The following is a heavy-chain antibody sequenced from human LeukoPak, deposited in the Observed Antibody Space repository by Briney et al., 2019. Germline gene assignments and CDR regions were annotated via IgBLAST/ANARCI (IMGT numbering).Heavy chain of an antibody. V-gene: IGHV4-39*01. CDR1: GGSISRSNYY. D-gene: IGHD3-22*01. Sequence: PSETLSLTCTVSGGSISRSNYYWVWLRQPPGKGLEWIATINYSGNTYYNPPLKSRVTISVDTSKNQFSLKLSSVTAADTAVYYCARYWGPYDNSGSYFDYWGQGTLATVSS. CDR2: INYSGNT. J-gene: IGHJ4*02. CDR3: ARYWGPYDNSGSYFDY.